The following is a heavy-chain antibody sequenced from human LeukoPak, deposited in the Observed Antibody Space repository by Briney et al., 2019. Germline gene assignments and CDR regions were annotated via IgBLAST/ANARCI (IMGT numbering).Heavy chain of an antibody. CDR3: ARDRYDILTGYYMYFDY. J-gene: IGHJ4*02. CDR2: IWYDGSNK. V-gene: IGHV3-33*01. D-gene: IGHD3-9*01. CDR1: GFSFSSYG. Sequence: TGGSLRLSCAASGFSFSSYGMHWVRQAPGKGLEWVAVIWYDGSNKYYADSVKGRLTISRDNSRNPLFLQMNSLRAEDTAVYYCARDRYDILTGYYMYFDYWGQGSLVTVSS.